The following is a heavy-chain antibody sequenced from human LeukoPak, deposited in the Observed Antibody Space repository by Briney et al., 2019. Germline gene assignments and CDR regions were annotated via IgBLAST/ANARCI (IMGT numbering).Heavy chain of an antibody. J-gene: IGHJ4*02. D-gene: IGHD6-19*01. CDR1: SFSFSIHG. CDR3: AKEDPRGLGYLDY. CDR2: IRYDGSNK. Sequence: PGGSLRLSCTASSFSFSIHGMDWVRQAPGKGLEWVAFIRYDGSNKYYADSVKGRFTISRDNSKNTLYLQMNSLRAEDTAVYYCAKEDPRGLGYLDYWGQGTLVTVSS. V-gene: IGHV3-30*02.